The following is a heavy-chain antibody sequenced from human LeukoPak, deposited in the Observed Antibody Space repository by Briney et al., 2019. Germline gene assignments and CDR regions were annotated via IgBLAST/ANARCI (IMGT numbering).Heavy chain of an antibody. D-gene: IGHD1-26*01. CDR1: GFTFSSYS. CDR3: TRVGPSTVVDY. Sequence: PGGSLRLSCAASGFTFSSYSMNWVRQAPGKGLEWVSSISSSSSYIYYADSVKGRFTISRDDSKNTAYLQMSSLKIEDTAVYYCTRVGPSTVVDYWGQGTQVTVSS. J-gene: IGHJ4*02. V-gene: IGHV3-21*04. CDR2: ISSSSSYI.